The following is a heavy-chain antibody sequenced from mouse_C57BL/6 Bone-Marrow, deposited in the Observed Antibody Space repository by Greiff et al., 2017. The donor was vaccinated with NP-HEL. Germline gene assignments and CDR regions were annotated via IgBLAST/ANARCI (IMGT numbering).Heavy chain of an antibody. J-gene: IGHJ2*01. CDR2: INPSSGYT. V-gene: IGHV1-4*01. CDR1: GYTFTSYS. CDR3: GGFDY. Sequence: VQLQQSGAELARPGASVKMSCKASGYTFTSYSMHWVKQRPGQGLEWIGYINPSSGYTKYNQKFKDKATFTADKSSSTAYVQLSSLTSEDSAVYYCGGFDYWGQGTTLTVSS.